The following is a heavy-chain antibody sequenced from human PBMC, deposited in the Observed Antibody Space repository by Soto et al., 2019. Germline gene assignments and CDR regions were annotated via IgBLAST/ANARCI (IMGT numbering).Heavy chain of an antibody. Sequence: QVQLVESGGGVVQPGRSLRLSCAASGFTFSSYAMHWVRQAPGKGLEWVAVISYDGSNKYYADSVKGRFTIPRDNSKNTLYLQMNSLRAEDTAVYYCAKVDTAMVMVDAFDIWGQGTMVTVSS. CDR3: AKVDTAMVMVDAFDI. J-gene: IGHJ3*02. D-gene: IGHD5-18*01. CDR1: GFTFSSYA. CDR2: ISYDGSNK. V-gene: IGHV3-30-3*01.